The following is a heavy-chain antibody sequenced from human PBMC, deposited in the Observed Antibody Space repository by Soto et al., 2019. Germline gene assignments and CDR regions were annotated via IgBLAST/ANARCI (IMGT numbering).Heavy chain of an antibody. J-gene: IGHJ4*02. Sequence: SVKVSCKASGGTFSSYAISWVRQAPGQGLEWMGGIIPIFGTANYAQKFQGRVTITADESTSTAYMELSSLRSEDTAVYYCARSAARPSYDFDYGGQGTLITVSS. D-gene: IGHD6-6*01. V-gene: IGHV1-69*13. CDR2: IIPIFGTA. CDR3: ARSAARPSYDFDY. CDR1: GGTFSSYA.